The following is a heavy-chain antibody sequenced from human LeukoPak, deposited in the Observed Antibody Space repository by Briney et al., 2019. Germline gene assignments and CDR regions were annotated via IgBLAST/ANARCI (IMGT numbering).Heavy chain of an antibody. CDR1: GGSISSYY. D-gene: IGHD2-2*01. CDR2: IYTSGST. J-gene: IGHJ6*02. CDR3: ARDCSSTSCYSPYNGMDV. V-gene: IGHV4-4*07. Sequence: SETLSLTCTVSGGSISSYYWSWIRQPAGKGLEWSGRIYTSGSTNYNPSLKSRVTMSVDTSKNQFSLKLSSVTAADTAVYYCARDCSSTSCYSPYNGMDVWGQGTTVTVSS.